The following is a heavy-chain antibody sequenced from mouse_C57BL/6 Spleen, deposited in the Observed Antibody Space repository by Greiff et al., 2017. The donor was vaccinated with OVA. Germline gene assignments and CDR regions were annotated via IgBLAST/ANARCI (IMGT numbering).Heavy chain of an antibody. V-gene: IGHV5-9-1*02. Sequence: EVKVEESGEGLVKPGGSLKLSCAASGFTFSSYAMSWVRQTPEKRLEWVAYISSGGDYIYYADTVKGRFTISRDNARNTLYLQMSSLKSEDTAMYYCTREGDYGSSYVRPWFAYWGQGTLVTVSA. CDR3: TREGDYGSSYVRPWFAY. D-gene: IGHD1-1*01. J-gene: IGHJ3*01. CDR1: GFTFSSYA. CDR2: ISSGGDYI.